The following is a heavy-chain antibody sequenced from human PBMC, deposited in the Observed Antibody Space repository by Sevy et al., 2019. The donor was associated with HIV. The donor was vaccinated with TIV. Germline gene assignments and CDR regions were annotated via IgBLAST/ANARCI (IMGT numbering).Heavy chain of an antibody. CDR1: GFTFNSYT. CDR3: ARPYGSGSWEAFDL. J-gene: IGHJ3*01. D-gene: IGHD3-10*01. CDR2: VSFASNYI. V-gene: IGHV3-21*01. Sequence: GGSLRLSCAASGFTFNSYTMNWVRQAPGKGLEWVSSVSFASNYIYCADSVRGRFTISRDNAKNSLYLQMNSLRAEDTAVYYCARPYGSGSWEAFDLWGQGTMVTVSS.